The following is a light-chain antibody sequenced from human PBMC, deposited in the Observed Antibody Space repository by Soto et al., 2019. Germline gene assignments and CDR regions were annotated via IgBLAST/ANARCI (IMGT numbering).Light chain of an antibody. CDR2: AAS. V-gene: IGKV1-39*01. CDR3: QQYNSYPT. Sequence: DIQMTQSPSSLSASVGDRVTITCRASQSISSYLNWYQQKPGKAPKLLIYAASSLQSGVPSRFSGGGSGTEFTLTISSLQPDDFATYYCQQYNSYPTFGQGTKVDI. CDR1: QSISSY. J-gene: IGKJ1*01.